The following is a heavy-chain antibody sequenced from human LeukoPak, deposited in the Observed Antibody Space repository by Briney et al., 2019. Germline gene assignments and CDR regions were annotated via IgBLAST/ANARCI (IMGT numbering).Heavy chain of an antibody. Sequence: GGSLRLSCAASGFTVSSNYMSWVRQAPGKGLEWVSVIYSGGSTYYADSVKGRFTISRDNSKNTLYLQMNSLRAEDTAVYYCARDLGSTVTGGCYFDYWGQGTLVTVSS. CDR3: ARDLGSTVTGGCYFDY. V-gene: IGHV3-66*01. J-gene: IGHJ4*02. CDR1: GFTVSSNY. D-gene: IGHD4-17*01. CDR2: IYSGGST.